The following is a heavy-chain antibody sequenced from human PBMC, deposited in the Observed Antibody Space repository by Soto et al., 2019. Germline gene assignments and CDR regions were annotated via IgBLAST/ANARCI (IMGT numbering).Heavy chain of an antibody. V-gene: IGHV1-69*06. J-gene: IGHJ6*02. CDR3: ARPTYYYGSSGYYGHQSLYYYGMDV. CDR2: IIPIFGTA. Sequence: ASVKVSCKASGGTFSSYAISWVRQAPGQGLEWMGGIIPIFGTANYAQKFQGRVTITADKSTSTAYMELSSLRSEDTAVYYCARPTYYYGSSGYYGHQSLYYYGMDVWGQGTTVTVSS. D-gene: IGHD3-22*01. CDR1: GGTFSSYA.